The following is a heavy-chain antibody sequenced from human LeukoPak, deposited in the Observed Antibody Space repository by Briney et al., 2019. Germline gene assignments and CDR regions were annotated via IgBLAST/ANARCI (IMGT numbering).Heavy chain of an antibody. D-gene: IGHD1-1*01. Sequence: GGSLRLSCAASGFTFSSYAMSWVRQAPGKGLEWVSSISNSGDSTYYADSVKGRFTISRDNSENTVYLQMNSLRADDTAVYYCANNWNMDCWGQGTLVTVSS. CDR3: ANNWNMDC. CDR2: ISNSGDST. V-gene: IGHV3-23*01. J-gene: IGHJ4*02. CDR1: GFTFSSYA.